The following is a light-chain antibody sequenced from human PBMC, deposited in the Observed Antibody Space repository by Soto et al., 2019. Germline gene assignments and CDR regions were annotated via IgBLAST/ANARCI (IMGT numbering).Light chain of an antibody. J-gene: IGLJ1*01. V-gene: IGLV2-8*01. Sequence: QLVLTQPPSASGSPGQSVTISCTGTSSDVGAYNYVSWYQQHPGKAPKLMIYEVSKRPSGVPDRFSGSKSGNTASLTVSGLQAEDEADYYCLSYAGSSSVFGTGTKLTVL. CDR3: LSYAGSSSV. CDR1: SSDVGAYNY. CDR2: EVS.